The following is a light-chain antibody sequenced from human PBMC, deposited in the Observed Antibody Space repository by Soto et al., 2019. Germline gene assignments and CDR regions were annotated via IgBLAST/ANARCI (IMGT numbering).Light chain of an antibody. V-gene: IGLV4-60*02. Sequence: QPVLTQSSSASASLVSSVKLTCTLSSGHSSYIIAWHQQQPGKAPRYLMKLEGSGSYNKGSGVPDRFSGSSSEADRYLTISNLQFEDEADYYCETWDGNTRVFGGGTKLTVL. CDR2: LEGSGSY. CDR3: ETWDGNTRV. J-gene: IGLJ3*02. CDR1: SGHSSYI.